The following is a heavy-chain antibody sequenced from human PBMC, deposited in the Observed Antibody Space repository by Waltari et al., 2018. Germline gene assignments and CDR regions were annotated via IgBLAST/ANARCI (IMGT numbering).Heavy chain of an antibody. Sequence: EVQLVESGGGLVKPGGSLRLSCAASGFTFSSYSMNWVRQAPGKGLEWVASISSSSSYIYYADSVKGRFTISRDNAKNSLYLQMNSLRAEDTAVYYCAREDGRYYFDYWGQGTLVTVSS. CDR3: AREDGRYYFDY. J-gene: IGHJ4*02. CDR2: ISSSSSYI. V-gene: IGHV3-21*01. CDR1: GFTFSSYS.